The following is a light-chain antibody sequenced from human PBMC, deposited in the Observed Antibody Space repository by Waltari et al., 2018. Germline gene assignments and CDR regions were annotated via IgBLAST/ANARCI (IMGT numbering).Light chain of an antibody. CDR2: TAS. CDR3: LQHSSYPYT. CDR1: QGISKY. Sequence: DIQMTQSPSAMSASVGDRVTITCRASQGISKYLAWFQQKPGKIPKRLIYTASNLESGVPSRFSGSRSGTEFTLTITSLQPEDSATYYCLQHSSYPYTFGQGTKLEI. J-gene: IGKJ2*01. V-gene: IGKV1-17*03.